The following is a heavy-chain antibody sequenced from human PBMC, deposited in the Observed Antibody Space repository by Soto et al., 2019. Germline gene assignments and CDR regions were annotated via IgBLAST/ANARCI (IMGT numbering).Heavy chain of an antibody. J-gene: IGHJ6*02. CDR1: GYTFTGYY. Sequence: QVQLVQSGAEVKKPGASVKVSCKASGYTFTGYYMHWVRQAPGQGLEWMGWINPNSGGTNYAQKFQGWVTMTRDTSISTAYMELSRLRSDDTAVYYCARPAIPSDSSSWTHSGDYYYGMDVWGQGTTVTVSS. CDR3: ARPAIPSDSSSWTHSGDYYYGMDV. CDR2: INPNSGGT. V-gene: IGHV1-2*04. D-gene: IGHD6-13*01.